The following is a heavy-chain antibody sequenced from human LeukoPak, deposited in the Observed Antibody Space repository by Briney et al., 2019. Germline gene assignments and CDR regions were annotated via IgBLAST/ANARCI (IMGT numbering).Heavy chain of an antibody. D-gene: IGHD6-19*01. V-gene: IGHV3-7*01. J-gene: IGHJ5*01. Sequence: GGSLRLSCAVSGFSISDYWMTWVRQAPGKGLECVANIKGDGSDKNYVDSVKGRFTISRDNAKNSLYLQMNSLRVEDTAVYYSVRKAGVSWGQGTLVTVSS. CDR1: GFSISDYW. CDR2: IKGDGSDK. CDR3: VRKAGVS.